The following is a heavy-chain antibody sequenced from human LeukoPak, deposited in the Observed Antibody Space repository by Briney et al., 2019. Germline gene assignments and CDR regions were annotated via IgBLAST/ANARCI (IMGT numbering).Heavy chain of an antibody. J-gene: IGHJ4*02. CDR2: IGASGVST. Sequence: PGGSLRLSCTASGFTFSDYAMSWVREAPGKGLEWVSGIGASGVSTYHADSVKGRFTISRDKSTEKVYLQMNSLRVENTAVYFCAKGDCSSTNCYPDYWGQGILVTVSS. CDR3: AKGDCSSTNCYPDY. CDR1: GFTFSDYA. V-gene: IGHV3-23*01. D-gene: IGHD2-2*01.